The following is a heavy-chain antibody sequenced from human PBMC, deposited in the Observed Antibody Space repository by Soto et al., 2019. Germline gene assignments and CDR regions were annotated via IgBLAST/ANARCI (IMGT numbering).Heavy chain of an antibody. CDR3: ARADCSSNSCYFYYGMDV. D-gene: IGHD2-2*01. V-gene: IGHV1-69*13. CDR1: GGTFSSYA. Sequence: ASVKVSCKASGGTFSSYAIGWVRQAPGQGLEWMGGIIPIFGTANYAQKFQGRVTITADESTSTAYMELSSLRSEDTAVYYCARADCSSNSCYFYYGMDVWGQGTTVTVYS. CDR2: IIPIFGTA. J-gene: IGHJ6*02.